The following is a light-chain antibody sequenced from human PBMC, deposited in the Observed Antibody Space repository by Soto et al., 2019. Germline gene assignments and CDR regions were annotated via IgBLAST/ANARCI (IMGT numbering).Light chain of an antibody. Sequence: SYELTQPSSVSVSPGQTARITCSGDVLGKKYARWFQQKPGQAPVLVIYKDSERPSGIPGRFSGSSSGTTVTLTISGAQVEDEADYYCYSAADNNWVFGGGTKLTVL. J-gene: IGLJ3*02. CDR1: VLGKKY. V-gene: IGLV3-27*01. CDR2: KDS. CDR3: YSAADNNWV.